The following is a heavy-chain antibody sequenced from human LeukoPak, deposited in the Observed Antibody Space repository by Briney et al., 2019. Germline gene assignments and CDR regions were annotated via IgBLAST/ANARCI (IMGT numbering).Heavy chain of an antibody. CDR1: GFTFSSYA. CDR2: ISGSGGST. V-gene: IGHV3-23*01. Sequence: GGSLRLSCAASGFTFSSYAMSWVRQAPGKGLEWVSAISGSGGSTYYADSVKGRFTVSRDNSKNTLYLQMNSLRAEDTAVYYCAKDWYYYDSSGYYYFWGQGTLVTVSS. D-gene: IGHD3-22*01. J-gene: IGHJ4*02. CDR3: AKDWYYYDSSGYYYF.